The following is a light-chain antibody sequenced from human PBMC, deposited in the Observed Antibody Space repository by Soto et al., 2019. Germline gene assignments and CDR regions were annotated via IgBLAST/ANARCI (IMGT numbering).Light chain of an antibody. CDR1: QSISSY. J-gene: IGKJ1*01. V-gene: IGKV1-39*01. Sequence: DVQMTQSRASLSASXXDRVXITSPASQSISSYLTWYQQKPGQAPRXXIYAASILQSGVPSRFSGSGSGTDFTLTISSLQPEDFATYYCQQDNSFPWTFGQGTKVDI. CDR3: QQDNSFPWT. CDR2: AAS.